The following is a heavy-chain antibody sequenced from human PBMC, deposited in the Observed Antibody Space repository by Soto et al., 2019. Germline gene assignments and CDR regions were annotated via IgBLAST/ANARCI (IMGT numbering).Heavy chain of an antibody. Sequence: GGSLRLSCAASGFTFSDYYMTWIRQAPGKGLDWVSYISRDSSTIYYVDSVKGRFTISRDNAKNSLYLQMNTLRAEDTAVYYCARFVGGYESFDYCGRGILVTVSS. J-gene: IGHJ4*02. CDR3: ARFVGGYESFDY. D-gene: IGHD5-12*01. V-gene: IGHV3-11*01. CDR2: ISRDSSTI. CDR1: GFTFSDYY.